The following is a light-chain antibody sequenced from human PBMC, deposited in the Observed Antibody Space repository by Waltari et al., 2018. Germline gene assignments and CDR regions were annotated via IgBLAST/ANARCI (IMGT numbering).Light chain of an antibody. J-gene: IGKJ4*01. Sequence: DIQMTQSPSTLSASVGDRVTITCRTSQTISNWLAWYQQKPGKAPKLLIYKASLLQSGVPSRCSGSGAGTEFTLTVSGLQPDDFATYYCQQYNSYSLTFGGGTKVEIK. CDR1: QTISNW. CDR3: QQYNSYSLT. CDR2: KAS. V-gene: IGKV1-5*03.